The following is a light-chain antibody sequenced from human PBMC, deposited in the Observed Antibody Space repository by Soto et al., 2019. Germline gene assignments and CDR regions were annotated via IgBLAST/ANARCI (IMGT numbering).Light chain of an antibody. Sequence: QSVLTQPASVSGSPGQSITISCTGTSSDVGSYNLVSWYQQHPGKAPKLMIYEDNKRPSGVSNRFSGSKSGNTASLTISGLQAEDEAHYYCCSYAPISTVVFGGGTKL. CDR2: EDN. V-gene: IGLV2-23*01. CDR3: CSYAPISTVV. J-gene: IGLJ3*02. CDR1: SSDVGSYNL.